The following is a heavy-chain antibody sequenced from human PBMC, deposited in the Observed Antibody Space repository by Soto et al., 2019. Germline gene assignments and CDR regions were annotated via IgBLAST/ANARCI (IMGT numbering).Heavy chain of an antibody. D-gene: IGHD3-3*01. CDR3: ARDQRFLEWLSEYYFDY. V-gene: IGHV3-30*19. CDR2: ISYDGSNK. Sequence: PGGSLSLSCAAYGFTFANYGIHWFRQSPGKGLEWVSVISYDGSNKYYADSVKGRFTISRDNSKNTLYLQMNSLRAEDTAVYYCARDQRFLEWLSEYYFDYWGQGTLVTVSS. J-gene: IGHJ4*02. CDR1: GFTFANYG.